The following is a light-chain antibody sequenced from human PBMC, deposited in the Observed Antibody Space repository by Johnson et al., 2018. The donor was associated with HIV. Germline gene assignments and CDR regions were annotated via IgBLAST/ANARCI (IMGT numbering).Light chain of an antibody. CDR2: EDN. CDR1: SSNIENYF. CDR3: GTWDSSLDAYV. Sequence: QSVLTQPPSVSAAPGQRVNISCSGNSSNIENYFVSWYQQLPGAAPRLLIYEDNKRPSGIPDRFSGSKSGASATLGITGLQTGDEADYYCGTWDSSLDAYVFGTGTKVAVL. V-gene: IGLV1-51*02. J-gene: IGLJ1*01.